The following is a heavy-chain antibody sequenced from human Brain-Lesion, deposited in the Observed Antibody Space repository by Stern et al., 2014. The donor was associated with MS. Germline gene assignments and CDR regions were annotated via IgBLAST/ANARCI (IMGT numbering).Heavy chain of an antibody. J-gene: IGHJ4*02. CDR2: IYYSGFT. V-gene: IGHV4-39*01. D-gene: IGHD1-26*01. CDR1: GGSISSSTYY. CDR3: ARHDSVPRPSQLYSARDRGPGYFDY. Sequence: QVQLVESGPGLVKPSETLSLTCTVSGGSISSSTYYWAWIRQPPGKGLEWIGTIYYSGFTYYNPSLKSRVTISGDMSKTQFSLKLSSVTAADTAIYYCARHDSVPRPSQLYSARDRGPGYFDYWGQGTLVTVSS.